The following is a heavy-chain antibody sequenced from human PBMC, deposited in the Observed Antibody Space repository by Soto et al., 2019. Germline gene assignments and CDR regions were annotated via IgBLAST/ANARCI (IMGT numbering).Heavy chain of an antibody. J-gene: IGHJ4*02. CDR1: GGSISSSSYY. Sequence: SETLSLTCTVSGGSISSSSYYWGWIRQPPGKGLEWIGSMYYSGSTYYNPSLKSRVTISVDTSKNQFSLKLSSVTAADTAVYYCARDTPSEAQGGYFDYWGQGTLVTVSS. CDR2: MYYSGST. CDR3: ARDTPSEAQGGYFDY. D-gene: IGHD3-16*01. V-gene: IGHV4-39*07.